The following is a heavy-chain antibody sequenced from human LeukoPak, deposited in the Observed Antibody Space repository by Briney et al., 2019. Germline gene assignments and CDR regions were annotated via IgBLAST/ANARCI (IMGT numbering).Heavy chain of an antibody. CDR3: AKDLGGNSLGNWFDP. CDR2: ISGSGGST. J-gene: IGHJ5*02. Sequence: PGGSLRLSCAASGFTFSSYAMSWVRQAPGKGLEWVSAISGSGGSTYYADSVKGRFTISRDNSKNTLYLQMNSLRAEDTAVYYCAKDLGGNSLGNWFDPWGQGTLVTVSS. CDR1: GFTFSSYA. V-gene: IGHV3-23*01. D-gene: IGHD4-23*01.